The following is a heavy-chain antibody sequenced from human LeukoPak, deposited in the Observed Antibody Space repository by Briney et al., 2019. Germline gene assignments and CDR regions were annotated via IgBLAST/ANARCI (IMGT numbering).Heavy chain of an antibody. D-gene: IGHD3-10*01. Sequence: PSETLSLTRTVAAGSISSYYCSWVRHPPGKGLEWLGYIYYSGSTNYNTSLKSRVTISVDTSKNQFSLKLSSVTAADTAVYYCARQDEPYGSGSYLGHYGMDVWGQGTTVTVSS. CDR1: AGSISSYY. V-gene: IGHV4-59*08. CDR3: ARQDEPYGSGSYLGHYGMDV. J-gene: IGHJ6*02. CDR2: IYYSGST.